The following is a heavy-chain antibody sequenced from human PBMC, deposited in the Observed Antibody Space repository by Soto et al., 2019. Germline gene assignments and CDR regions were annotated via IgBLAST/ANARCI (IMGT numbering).Heavy chain of an antibody. CDR3: ARDTRGLLDY. V-gene: IGHV4-30-4*01. Sequence: QVQMQESGPGLMKPSQTLSLTCTVSGGSISSGDYYWSWIRQPPGKGLEWIGYIHYSGSSYNNPSLKSRITISVDTSKNQFSLNLSSGTAADTAVYYCARDTRGLLDYWGQGTLVTVSS. J-gene: IGHJ4*02. CDR1: GGSISSGDYY. D-gene: IGHD2-15*01. CDR2: IHYSGSS.